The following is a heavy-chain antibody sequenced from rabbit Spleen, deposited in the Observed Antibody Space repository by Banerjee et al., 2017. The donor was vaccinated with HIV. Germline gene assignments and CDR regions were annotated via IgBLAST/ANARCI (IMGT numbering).Heavy chain of an antibody. CDR3: ARAYATSYSGYYDL. CDR1: GFSFSSSYY. D-gene: IGHD1-1*01. Sequence: QSLEESGGDLVKPGASLTLTCTASGFSFSSSYYMCWVRQAPGKGLEWIACIAAGSSGSTYYASWAKGRFTISKTSSTTVTLQMTSLTAADTATYFCARAYATSYSGYYDLWGPGTLVTVS. CDR2: IAAGSSGST. V-gene: IGHV1S40*01. J-gene: IGHJ4*01.